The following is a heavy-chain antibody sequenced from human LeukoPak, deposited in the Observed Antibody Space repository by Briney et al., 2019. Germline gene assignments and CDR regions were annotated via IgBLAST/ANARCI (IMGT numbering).Heavy chain of an antibody. J-gene: IGHJ4*02. V-gene: IGHV3-30*03. CDR2: ISYDGSDK. Sequence: GGSLRLSCAASGFTLTNYAMHWVRQAPGKGLEWVTVISYDGSDKYYADSVKDRFTVSRDNSKNTLYLQMSSLRAEDTAVHYCARDRGSVMVMAYWGQGTLVTVSS. CDR3: ARDRGSVMVMAY. D-gene: IGHD3-16*01. CDR1: GFTLTNYA.